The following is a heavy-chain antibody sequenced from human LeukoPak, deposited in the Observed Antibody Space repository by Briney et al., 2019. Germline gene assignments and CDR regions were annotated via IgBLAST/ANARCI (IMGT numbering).Heavy chain of an antibody. CDR2: ISGNGGST. V-gene: IGHV3-23*01. J-gene: IGHJ4*02. D-gene: IGHD3-22*01. Sequence: GGSLRLSCAASGFTFSDYYMSWIRQAPGKGLEWVSAISGNGGSTYYADSVKGRFTISRDNSKNTLYLQMNSLRAEDTAVYYCAKDLYDGYYDSSGYYGGFDYWGQGTLVTVSS. CDR1: GFTFSDYY. CDR3: AKDLYDGYYDSSGYYGGFDY.